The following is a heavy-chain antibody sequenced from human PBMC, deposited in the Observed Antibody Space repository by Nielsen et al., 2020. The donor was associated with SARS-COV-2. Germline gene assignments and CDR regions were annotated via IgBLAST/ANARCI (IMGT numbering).Heavy chain of an antibody. CDR1: GFNFSGHS. CDR2: LSGSSRYI. CDR3: ARIIIQCSSTHCYTLGGMDV. Sequence: GESLKISCAASGFNFSGHSMSWVRQAPGKGLEWVSSLSGSSRYIYYADSLQGRFTISRDNAQNSLLLQMNSLRAEDTAVYYCARIIIQCSSTHCYTLGGMDVWGKGTTVTVSS. D-gene: IGHD2-2*02. J-gene: IGHJ6*04. V-gene: IGHV3-21*01.